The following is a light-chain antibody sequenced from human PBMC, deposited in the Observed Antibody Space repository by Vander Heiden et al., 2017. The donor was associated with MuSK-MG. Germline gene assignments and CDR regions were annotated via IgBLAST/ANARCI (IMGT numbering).Light chain of an antibody. Sequence: QSALTQPPSASGSPGQSVTISCTGTNSDVGGDNYVSWYQPHPGKPHILMFYEVSKRPAGVPGRFSGSKSGNTASLTLSARQVEVEAEYYCSAYAGSNNFVFGTGTKVTVL. CDR2: EVS. CDR3: SAYAGSNNFV. V-gene: IGLV2-8*01. CDR1: NSDVGGDNY. J-gene: IGLJ1*01.